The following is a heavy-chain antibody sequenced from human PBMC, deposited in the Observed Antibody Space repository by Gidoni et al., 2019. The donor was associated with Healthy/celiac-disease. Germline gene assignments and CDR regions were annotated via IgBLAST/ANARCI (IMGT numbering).Heavy chain of an antibody. J-gene: IGHJ1*01. CDR3: TTYGDYYGSGSQEYFQH. Sequence: EVQLVESGGGLVKPGGSLRLSCAASGFTFSNAWLTWVRQAPGKGLEWVGRIKSKTDGGTTDYAAPVKGRFTISRDDSKNTLYLQMNSLKTEDTAVYYCTTYGDYYGSGSQEYFQHWGQGTLVTVSS. D-gene: IGHD3-10*01. CDR2: IKSKTDGGTT. CDR1: GFTFSNAW. V-gene: IGHV3-15*07.